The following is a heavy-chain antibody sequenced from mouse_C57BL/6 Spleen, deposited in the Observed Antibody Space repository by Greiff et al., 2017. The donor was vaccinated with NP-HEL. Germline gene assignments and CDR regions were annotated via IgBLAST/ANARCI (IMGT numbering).Heavy chain of an antibody. J-gene: IGHJ4*01. Sequence: QVQLQQSGAELARPGASVKLSCKASGYTFTSYGISWVKQRTGQGLEWIGEIYPRSGNPYYNEKFKGKATLTADKSSSTAYMELRSLTSEDSAVYFCARSDITTVVASGAMDYWGQGTSVTVSS. CDR2: IYPRSGNP. CDR3: ARSDITTVVASGAMDY. V-gene: IGHV1-81*01. CDR1: GYTFTSYG. D-gene: IGHD1-1*01.